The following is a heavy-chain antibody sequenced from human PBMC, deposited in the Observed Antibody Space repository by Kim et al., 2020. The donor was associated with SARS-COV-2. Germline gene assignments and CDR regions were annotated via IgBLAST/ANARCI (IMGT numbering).Heavy chain of an antibody. D-gene: IGHD3-22*01. CDR1: GGTFSSYA. J-gene: IGHJ4*02. CDR3: ATSSSGYATEFDY. V-gene: IGHV1-69*13. Sequence: SVKVSCKASGGTFSSYAISWVRQAPGQGLEWMGGIIPIFGTANYAQKFQGRVTITADESTSTAYMELSSLRSEDTAVYYCATSSSGYATEFDYWGQGTLVTVSS. CDR2: IIPIFGTA.